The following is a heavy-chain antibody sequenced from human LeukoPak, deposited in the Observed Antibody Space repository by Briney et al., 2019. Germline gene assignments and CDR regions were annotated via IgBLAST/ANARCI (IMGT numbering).Heavy chain of an antibody. CDR3: ARDPRFYGSGRRANYYYGMDV. CDR1: GGSFSRYY. D-gene: IGHD3-10*01. Sequence: SETLSLTCAAYGGSFSRYYWSWIRQPPGKGLEWIGEINHSGSTNYNPSLKSRVTISVDTSTNKFSLKQSSVTAADKAVYYYARDPRFYGSGRRANYYYGMDVWGQGTTVTVSS. V-gene: IGHV4-34*01. J-gene: IGHJ6*02. CDR2: INHSGST.